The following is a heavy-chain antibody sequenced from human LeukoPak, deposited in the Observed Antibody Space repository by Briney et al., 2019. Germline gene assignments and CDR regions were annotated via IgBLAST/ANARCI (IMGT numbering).Heavy chain of an antibody. V-gene: IGHV4-59*01. CDR1: GGSITSYY. CDR3: AGRAYSSGYYYFDY. Sequence: SETLSLTCTVSGGSITSYYCSWIRKPPPPGQEWIGYVYYSGSTNYNPSLKSWVTISVDTSKNQFSLKLSSVTAADTAVYYCAGRAYSSGYYYFDYWGQGALVTVSS. J-gene: IGHJ4*02. D-gene: IGHD3-22*01. CDR2: VYYSGST.